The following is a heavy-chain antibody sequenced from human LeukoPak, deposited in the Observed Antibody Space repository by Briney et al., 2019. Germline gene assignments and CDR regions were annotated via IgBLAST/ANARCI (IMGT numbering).Heavy chain of an antibody. J-gene: IGHJ3*02. Sequence: PSETLSLTCTVSGGSLNNYYWGWIRQAAGRGLEWIAYSYYSGGTNYNSSLKSRVTISVDTSKNQFSLKLSSVTAADTAVYYCARVLGYYDSRAFDIWGQGTMVTVSS. CDR3: ARVLGYYDSRAFDI. CDR2: SYYSGGT. CDR1: GGSLNNYY. D-gene: IGHD3-22*01. V-gene: IGHV4-59*13.